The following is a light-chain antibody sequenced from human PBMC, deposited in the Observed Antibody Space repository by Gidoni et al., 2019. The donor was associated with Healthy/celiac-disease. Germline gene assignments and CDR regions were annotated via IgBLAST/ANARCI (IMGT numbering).Light chain of an antibody. CDR3: GTWDSSLSAV. Sequence: QSVLTQPPSVSAAPGQKVTISCSGSSSNIGNNYVTWYQQLPGTAPKLLIYDNNQRPSGIPDRFSGSKSGTSATLGITGLQTGYEADYYCGTWDSSLSAVFGGGTKLTVL. V-gene: IGLV1-51*01. J-gene: IGLJ2*01. CDR1: SSNIGNNY. CDR2: DNN.